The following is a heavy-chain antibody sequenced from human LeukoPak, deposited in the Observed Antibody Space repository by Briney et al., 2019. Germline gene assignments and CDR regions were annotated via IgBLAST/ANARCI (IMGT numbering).Heavy chain of an antibody. D-gene: IGHD6-13*01. Sequence: SETLSLTCAVYGGSFSGYYWSWIRQPPGKGLEWIGEINHSGSTNYNPSLKSRVTISVDTSKNQFSLKLSSVTAADTAVYYCARASMQQLPLRGGDAFDIWGQGTMVTVSS. CDR3: ARASMQQLPLRGGDAFDI. CDR1: GGSFSGYY. V-gene: IGHV4-34*01. CDR2: INHSGST. J-gene: IGHJ3*02.